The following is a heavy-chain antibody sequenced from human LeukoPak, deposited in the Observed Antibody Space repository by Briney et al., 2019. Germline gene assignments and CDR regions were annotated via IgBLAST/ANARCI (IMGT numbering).Heavy chain of an antibody. CDR2: ITWDGGRT. CDR3: AKGGSYYGYFDY. CDR1: GFTFDDYG. J-gene: IGHJ4*02. V-gene: IGHV3-43D*04. Sequence: GGFLRLSCAASGFTFDDYGMHWVRQAPGKGLEWVSLITWDGGRTYYADSVKGRFTISRDNSENSLYLHMNSLRPEDTALYYCAKGGSYYGYFDYWGQGTLVTVSS. D-gene: IGHD1-26*01.